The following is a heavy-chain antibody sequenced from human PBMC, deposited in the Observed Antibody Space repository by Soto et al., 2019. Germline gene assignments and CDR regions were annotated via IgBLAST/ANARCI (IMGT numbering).Heavy chain of an antibody. CDR2: ITGSGENT. D-gene: IGHD1-26*01. Sequence: GGSLRLSCAASGFTFDNYAINWVRQAPGKGLEWVSGITGSGENTYYADSVKGRFTISRDNSKNTLYVQLNSLRVEDTAIYYCAKVSLGATTITDFYYYGMDVWGQGTMVTVSS. V-gene: IGHV3-23*01. CDR1: GFTFDNYA. J-gene: IGHJ6*02. CDR3: AKVSLGATTITDFYYYGMDV.